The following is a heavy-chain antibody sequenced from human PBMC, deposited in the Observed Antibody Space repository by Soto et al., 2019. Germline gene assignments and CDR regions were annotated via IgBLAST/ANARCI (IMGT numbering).Heavy chain of an antibody. CDR2: IKSKTDGGTT. Sequence: GGSLRLSCAASGFTFSNAWMSWVRQAPGKGLEWVGRIKSKTDGGTTDYAAPVKGRFTISRDDSKNTLYLQMNSLKTEDTAVYYCTTLPFSIMITFGGVIGWGQGTLVTVSS. J-gene: IGHJ4*02. D-gene: IGHD3-16*01. CDR1: GFTFSNAW. CDR3: TTLPFSIMITFGGVIG. V-gene: IGHV3-15*01.